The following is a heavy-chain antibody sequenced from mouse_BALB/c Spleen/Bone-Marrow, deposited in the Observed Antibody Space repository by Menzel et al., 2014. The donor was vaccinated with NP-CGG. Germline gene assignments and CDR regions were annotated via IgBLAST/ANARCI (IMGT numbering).Heavy chain of an antibody. CDR3: ASDSSGYYYAMDY. D-gene: IGHD3-2*01. CDR1: GFTFSSFG. Sequence: EVQLVESGGGLVQPGGSRKLSCAASGFTFSSFGIHWVRQAPEKGLEWVAYISSGSSTIYYADTVKGRFTISRDNPKDTLFLQMTSLRSEDTAMYYCASDSSGYYYAMDYWGQGTSATVSS. CDR2: ISSGSSTI. J-gene: IGHJ4*01. V-gene: IGHV5-17*02.